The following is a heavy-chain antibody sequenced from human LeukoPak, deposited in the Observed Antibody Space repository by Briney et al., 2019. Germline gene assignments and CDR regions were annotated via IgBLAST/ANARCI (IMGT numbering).Heavy chain of an antibody. V-gene: IGHV4-4*07. CDR3: APRHCIRNICYLGFDN. Sequence: SETLSLTCTVSGGSITTFFWSWIRQPAGKGLEWIGRIYTSGTTNYNPSLKSRVTMSVDTSKNQFSLNLTSVTVEDTAIYYCAPRHCIRNICYLGFDNWGQGVLVTVSS. J-gene: IGHJ4*02. CDR1: GGSITTFF. CDR2: IYTSGTT. D-gene: IGHD2-2*01.